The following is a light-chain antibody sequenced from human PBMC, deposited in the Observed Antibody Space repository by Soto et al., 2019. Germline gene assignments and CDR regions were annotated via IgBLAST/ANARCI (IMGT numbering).Light chain of an antibody. CDR1: SSNIGGNS. V-gene: IGLV1-51*01. Sequence: QSVMTQPPSLSAAPGQKVTISCSGSSSNIGGNSVSWYQQLPGTAPKLLIYDDNKRPSGIPDRFSGSKSGTSATLGITGFQTGDEADYYSGSWDSSLSAYVFGTGTKLTVL. J-gene: IGLJ1*01. CDR3: GSWDSSLSAYV. CDR2: DDN.